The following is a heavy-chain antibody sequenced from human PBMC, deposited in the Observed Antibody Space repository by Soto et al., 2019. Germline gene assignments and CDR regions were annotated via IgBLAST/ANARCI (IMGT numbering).Heavy chain of an antibody. J-gene: IGHJ4*02. CDR2: IYYSGST. CDR3: ARHSPDYGGKSYFDY. D-gene: IGHD4-17*01. Sequence: SETLSLTCTVSGGSISSSSYYWGWIRQPPGKGLEWIGSIYYSGSTYYNPSLKSRVTISVDTSKNQFSLKLSSVTAADTAVYYCARHSPDYGGKSYFDYWGQGTLVTVSS. CDR1: GGSISSSSYY. V-gene: IGHV4-39*01.